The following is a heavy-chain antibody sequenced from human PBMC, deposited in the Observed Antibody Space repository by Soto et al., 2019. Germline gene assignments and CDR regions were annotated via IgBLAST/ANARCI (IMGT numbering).Heavy chain of an antibody. V-gene: IGHV3-23*01. J-gene: IGHJ4*02. D-gene: IGHD6-13*01. Sequence: GGSLRLSCAASGFSFSNAWMNWVRQAPGKGLEWVSTISGSGGSTYYADSVKGRFTISRDNSKNTLYLQMNSLRAEDTAVYYCAKDQGSSWYEIDYWGQGTLVTVSS. CDR1: GFSFSNAW. CDR3: AKDQGSSWYEIDY. CDR2: ISGSGGST.